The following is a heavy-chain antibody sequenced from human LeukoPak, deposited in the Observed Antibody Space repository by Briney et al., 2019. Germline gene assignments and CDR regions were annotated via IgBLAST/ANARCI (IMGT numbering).Heavy chain of an antibody. J-gene: IGHJ4*02. CDR3: ARDSEQWLVQGYFDY. Sequence: SETLSLTCAVYGGSFSGYYWSWIRQPPGKGLEWIGEINHSGSTNYNPSLKSRVTISVDTSKNQFSLKLSSVTAADTAVYYCARDSEQWLVQGYFDYWGQGTLVTVSS. D-gene: IGHD6-19*01. CDR1: GGSFSGYY. CDR2: INHSGST. V-gene: IGHV4-34*01.